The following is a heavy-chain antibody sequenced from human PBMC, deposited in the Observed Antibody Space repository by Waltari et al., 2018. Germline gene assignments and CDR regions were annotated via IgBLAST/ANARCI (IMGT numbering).Heavy chain of an antibody. Sequence: QVQLVQSGAEVKKPGSSVKVSCKASGGTFSSYAISWVRQAPGQGLEWMGRITPIFGKANYAQKFQGRVTITADKSTSTAYMELSSLRSEDTAVYYWARRCSGGSCYGNWFDPWGQGTLVTVSS. D-gene: IGHD2-15*01. V-gene: IGHV1-69*02. CDR1: GGTFSSYA. J-gene: IGHJ5*02. CDR3: ARRCSGGSCYGNWFDP. CDR2: ITPIFGKA.